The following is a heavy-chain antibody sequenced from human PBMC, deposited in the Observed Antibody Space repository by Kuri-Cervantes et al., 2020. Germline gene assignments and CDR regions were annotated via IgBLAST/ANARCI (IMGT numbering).Heavy chain of an antibody. D-gene: IGHD5-18*01. CDR1: GGSISSSSYY. V-gene: IGHV4-39*07. CDR2: IYYSGST. J-gene: IGHJ4*02. Sequence: GSLRLSCAVSGGSISSSSYYWGWIRQPPGKGLEWIGSIYYSGSTYYNPSLKSRVTISVDTSKNQFSLKLSSVTAADTAVYYCARVLRGYSYGKYYFDYWGQGTLVTVSS. CDR3: ARVLRGYSYGKYYFDY.